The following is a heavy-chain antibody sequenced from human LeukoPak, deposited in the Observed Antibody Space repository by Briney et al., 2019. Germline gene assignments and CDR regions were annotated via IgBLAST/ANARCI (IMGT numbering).Heavy chain of an antibody. CDR1: GFTFSSYA. Sequence: PGGSLRLSCAASGFTFSSYAMSWVRQAPGEGLEWVSAISGSGGSTYYADSVKGRFTISRDNSKNTLYLQMNSLRAEDTAVYYCAIFTAVAGDFDYWGQGTLVTVSS. CDR3: AIFTAVAGDFDY. D-gene: IGHD6-19*01. CDR2: ISGSGGST. V-gene: IGHV3-23*01. J-gene: IGHJ4*02.